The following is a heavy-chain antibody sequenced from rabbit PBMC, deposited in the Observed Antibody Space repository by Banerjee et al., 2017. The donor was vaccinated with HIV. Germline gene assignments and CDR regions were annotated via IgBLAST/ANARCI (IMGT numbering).Heavy chain of an antibody. J-gene: IGHJ4*01. CDR2: IYPDYGST. CDR3: ARDTGAWGDFSL. Sequence: QERLEESGGDLVKPEGSLTLTCTASGFSFSNGYVMCWVRQAPGKGLEWIAYIYPDYGSTGYASWVKGRFTISKTSSTTVTLQMTSLTAADTATYFCARDTGAWGDFSLWGPGTLVTVS. CDR1: GFSFSNGYV. D-gene: IGHD4-1*01. V-gene: IGHV1S45*01.